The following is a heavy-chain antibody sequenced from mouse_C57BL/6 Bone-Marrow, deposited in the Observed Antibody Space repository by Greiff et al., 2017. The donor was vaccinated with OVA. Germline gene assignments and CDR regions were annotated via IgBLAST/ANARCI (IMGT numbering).Heavy chain of an antibody. Sequence: EVKVVESGGGLVKPGGSLKLSCAASGFTFSSYAMSWVRQTPEKRLEWVATISDGGSYTYYPDNVKGRFTISRDNAKNNLYLQMSHLKSEDTAMYYCALGTNWDGYFDVWGTGTTVTVSS. CDR3: ALGTNWDGYFDV. V-gene: IGHV5-4*03. J-gene: IGHJ1*03. CDR1: GFTFSSYA. D-gene: IGHD4-1*01. CDR2: ISDGGSYT.